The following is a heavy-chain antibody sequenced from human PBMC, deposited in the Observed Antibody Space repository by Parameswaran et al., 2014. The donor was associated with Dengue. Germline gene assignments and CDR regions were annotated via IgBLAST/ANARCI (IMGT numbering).Heavy chain of an antibody. J-gene: IGHJ4*02. V-gene: IGHV2-5*02. CDR3: AHSTGIRSTRLRWFDY. Sequence: VRQAPGKALEWLALIYWDDDKRYSPSLKSRLTITKDTSKNQVVLTMTNMDPVDTATYCCAHSTGIRSTRLRWFDYWGQGTLVTVSS. D-gene: IGHD4-23*01. CDR2: IYWDDDK.